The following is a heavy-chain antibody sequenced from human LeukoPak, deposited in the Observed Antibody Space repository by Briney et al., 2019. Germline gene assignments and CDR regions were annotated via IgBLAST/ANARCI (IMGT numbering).Heavy chain of an antibody. V-gene: IGHV3-64*01. CDR2: ISSNGGST. J-gene: IGHJ4*02. CDR1: GFTFSSYA. CDR3: ARDDGGSGSYHY. Sequence: GGSLRLSCAASGFTFSSYAMHWVRQAPGKGLEYVSAISSNGGSTYYANSVKGRFTISRDNSKNTLYLQMGSLRAEDMAVYYCARDDGGSGSYHYWGQGTLVTVSS. D-gene: IGHD1-26*01.